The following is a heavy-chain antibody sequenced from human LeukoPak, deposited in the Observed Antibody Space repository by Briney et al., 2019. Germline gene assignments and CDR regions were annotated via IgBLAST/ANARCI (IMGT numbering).Heavy chain of an antibody. V-gene: IGHV3-30-3*01. J-gene: IGHJ4*02. CDR2: ISYDGTKE. CDR1: GFSLSSYA. D-gene: IGHD1-26*01. CDR3: ATDRKAWSRFGSPLDY. Sequence: GGSLRLSCAASGFSLSSYAMHWVRQAPGKGVEWVAIISYDGTKEYYGDSVKGRFTISRDNAKNTLYLQMNSLRAEDTAVYYCATDRKAWSRFGSPLDYWGQGTLVTVSP.